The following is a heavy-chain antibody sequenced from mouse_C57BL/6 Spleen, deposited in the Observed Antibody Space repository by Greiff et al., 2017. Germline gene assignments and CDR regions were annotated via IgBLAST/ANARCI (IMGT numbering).Heavy chain of an antibody. J-gene: IGHJ2*01. Sequence: EVKLQESGGGLVQPGGSMKLSCVASGFTFSNYWMNWVRQSPEKGLEWVAQIRLKSDNYATHYAGSVKGRFTISRDNSKSSVYLQMNNLRAEDTGIYYCARGHYNGSSYAYYFDYWGQGTTLTVSS. CDR2: IRLKSDNYAT. D-gene: IGHD1-1*01. CDR1: GFTFSNYW. CDR3: ARGHYNGSSYAYYFDY. V-gene: IGHV6-3*01.